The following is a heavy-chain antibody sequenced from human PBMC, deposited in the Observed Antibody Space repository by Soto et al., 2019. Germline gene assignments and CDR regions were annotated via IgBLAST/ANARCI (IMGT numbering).Heavy chain of an antibody. V-gene: IGHV4-39*01. D-gene: IGHD2-2*01. J-gene: IGHJ5*02. CDR3: ARPLGDQLLSGQSWFDP. CDR2: IYYSGST. CDR1: GGSISSSSYY. Sequence: SETLSLTCTVSGGSISSSSYYWGWIRQPPGKGLEWIGSIYYSGSTYYNPSLKSRVTISVDTSKNQFSLKLSSVTAADTAVYYCARPLGDQLLSGQSWFDPWGQGTLVTVSS.